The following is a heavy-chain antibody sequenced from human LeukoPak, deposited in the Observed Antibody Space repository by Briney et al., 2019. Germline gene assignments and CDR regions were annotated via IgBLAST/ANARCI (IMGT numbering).Heavy chain of an antibody. CDR3: ARERGYSYGYGFYYMDV. J-gene: IGHJ6*03. Sequence: SETLSLTCAVYGGSFSGYYWSWIRQPPGKGLEWIGEINHSGSTNYNPSLKSRVTISVDTSKNQFSLKLSSLTAADTAVYYCARERGYSYGYGFYYMDVWGKGTTVTVSS. CDR2: INHSGST. D-gene: IGHD5-18*01. V-gene: IGHV4-34*01. CDR1: GGSFSGYY.